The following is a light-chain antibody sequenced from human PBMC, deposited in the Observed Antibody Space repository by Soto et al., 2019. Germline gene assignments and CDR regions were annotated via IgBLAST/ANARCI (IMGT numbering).Light chain of an antibody. CDR3: QSYDSSLSVV. J-gene: IGLJ2*01. CDR1: SSNIGAGSD. V-gene: IGLV1-40*01. Sequence: QSVLTQPPSVSGAPGQRVTISCTGSSSNIGAGSDVHWYQQLPGTAPKLLIYGNSHRPSGVPDRFSGSKSGTSSSLAITGLQAEDEADYYCQSYDSSLSVVFGGGTQLTVL. CDR2: GNS.